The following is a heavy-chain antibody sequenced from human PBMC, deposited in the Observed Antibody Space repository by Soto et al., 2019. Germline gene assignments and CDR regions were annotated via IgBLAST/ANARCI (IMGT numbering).Heavy chain of an antibody. CDR3: ARDGSGWYESDYYYYGMDV. V-gene: IGHV1-8*01. CDR1: GYTFTSYD. CDR2: MNPNSGNT. J-gene: IGHJ6*02. Sequence: QVQLVQSGAEVKKPGASVKVSCKASGYTFTSYDINWVRQATGQGLEWMGWMNPNSGNTGYAQKFQGRVTMTRNTSIRTAYMELSSLRSEDTAVYYCARDGSGWYESDYYYYGMDVWGQGTTVTVSS. D-gene: IGHD6-19*01.